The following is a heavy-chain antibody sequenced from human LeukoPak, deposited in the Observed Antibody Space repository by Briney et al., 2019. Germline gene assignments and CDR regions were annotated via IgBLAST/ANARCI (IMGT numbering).Heavy chain of an antibody. CDR1: GFPFTSYG. V-gene: IGHV1-18*01. CDR2: ISPYNDHT. J-gene: IGHJ4*02. CDR3: ARATATVTFDF. Sequence: GASVKVSCKTSGFPFTSYGISWVRQAPGQGLEWMGWISPYNDHTNYAQKFQGRVTMSTDTSTTTVHMELRSLRYDDTAVYYCARATATVTFDFWGQGTLVTVSS. D-gene: IGHD4-17*01.